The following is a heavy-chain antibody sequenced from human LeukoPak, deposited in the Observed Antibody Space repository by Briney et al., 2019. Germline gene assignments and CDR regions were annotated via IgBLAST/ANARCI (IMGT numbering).Heavy chain of an antibody. Sequence: GGSLRLSCAASGFTFDDYGMSWVRQAPGKGLEWVSGINWNGGSTGYADSVKGRFTISRDNAKNSLYLQMNSLRAEDTAVYYCAREPVGITMVRGVIMHYYYYYMDVWGKGTTATASS. V-gene: IGHV3-20*04. CDR2: INWNGGST. CDR1: GFTFDDYG. CDR3: AREPVGITMVRGVIMHYYYYYMDV. D-gene: IGHD3-10*01. J-gene: IGHJ6*03.